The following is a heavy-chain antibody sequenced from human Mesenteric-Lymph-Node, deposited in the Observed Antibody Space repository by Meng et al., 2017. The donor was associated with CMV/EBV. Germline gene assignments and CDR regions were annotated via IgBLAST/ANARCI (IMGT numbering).Heavy chain of an antibody. Sequence: GGSLRLSCAASGFTFSSYSMNWVRQAPGKGLEWVSSISSSSSYIYYADSVKGRFTISRDNAKNSLYLQMNSLRAEDTAVYYGARDGGPRYTKGGYYFDYWGQGTLVTVSS. J-gene: IGHJ4*02. V-gene: IGHV3-21*01. CDR3: ARDGGPRYTKGGYYFDY. CDR1: GFTFSSYS. CDR2: ISSSSSYI. D-gene: IGHD3-16*01.